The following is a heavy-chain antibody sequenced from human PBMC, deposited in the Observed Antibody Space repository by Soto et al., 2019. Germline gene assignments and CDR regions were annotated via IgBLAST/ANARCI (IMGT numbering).Heavy chain of an antibody. Sequence: SETLSLTCTVSGGSISSDSYYWGWIRQPPGKGLEWIGNIYYSGSTYYNPSLKSRVTISVDTSKNQFSLKLRSVTAADTAVYYCVRSSDYYREFFWGQGTLVTVSS. CDR1: GGSISSDSYY. D-gene: IGHD4-17*01. V-gene: IGHV4-39*01. J-gene: IGHJ4*02. CDR3: VRSSDYYREFF. CDR2: IYYSGST.